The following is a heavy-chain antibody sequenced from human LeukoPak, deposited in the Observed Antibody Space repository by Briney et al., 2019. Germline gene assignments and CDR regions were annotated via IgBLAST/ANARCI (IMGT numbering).Heavy chain of an antibody. Sequence: SETLSLTCTVSGGSISPYFWSWFRQPPGKGLEWIGYISYTGSTIYSPSLKSRVTISVDTSKNQFSLQLTSVTAADTAVYYCARDDYRGVTNFDPWGQGTLVTVSS. V-gene: IGHV4-59*01. CDR2: ISYTGST. J-gene: IGHJ5*02. D-gene: IGHD3-10*01. CDR1: GGSISPYF. CDR3: ARDDYRGVTNFDP.